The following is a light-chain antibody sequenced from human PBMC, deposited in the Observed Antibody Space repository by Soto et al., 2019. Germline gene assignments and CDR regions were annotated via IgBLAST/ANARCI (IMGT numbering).Light chain of an antibody. Sequence: QSALTQPASVSGSPGQSITISCTGTSSDVGGYNYVSWYQQHPGKAPKLMIYDVSNRPSGVSNRFSGSKSCNTASLNISGLQAEDEADYYCSSYTSSRTRVFGVGTKLTVL. J-gene: IGLJ3*02. CDR1: SSDVGGYNY. CDR2: DVS. CDR3: SSYTSSRTRV. V-gene: IGLV2-14*01.